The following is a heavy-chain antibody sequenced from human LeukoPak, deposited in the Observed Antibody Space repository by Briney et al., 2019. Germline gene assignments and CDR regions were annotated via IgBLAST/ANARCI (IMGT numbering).Heavy chain of an antibody. CDR2: INPNSGGT. Sequence: AASVKVSCKASGYTFTGYYMHWVRQAPGQGLEWMGWINPNSGGTNYAQKFQGRVTMARDTSISTAYMELSRLRSDDTAVYYCARGDYYDREYNYYYMDVWGKGTTVTVSS. CDR3: ARGDYYDREYNYYYMDV. D-gene: IGHD3-22*01. V-gene: IGHV1-2*02. J-gene: IGHJ6*03. CDR1: GYTFTGYY.